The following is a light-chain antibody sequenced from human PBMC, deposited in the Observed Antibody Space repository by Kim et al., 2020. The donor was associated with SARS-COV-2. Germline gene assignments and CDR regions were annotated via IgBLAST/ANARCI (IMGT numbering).Light chain of an antibody. CDR3: AAWDDSLNGHWV. V-gene: IGLV1-44*01. CDR2: KNN. J-gene: IGLJ3*02. Sequence: QWVPISCSGCGANLLRNAVEHCQRLPAAAPKLLINKNNQRRSAVPARCYGSKSGTSAALAISGIHSAEEGDYYCAAWDDSLNGHWVFGGGTQLTVL. CDR1: GANLLRNA.